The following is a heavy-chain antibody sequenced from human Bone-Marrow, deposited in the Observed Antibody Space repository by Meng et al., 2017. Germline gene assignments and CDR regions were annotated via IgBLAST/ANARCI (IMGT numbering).Heavy chain of an antibody. CDR1: GFIFSRDW. V-gene: IGHV3-7*01. J-gene: IGHJ4*02. Sequence: GESLKISCAASGFIFSRDWMNWVRQAPGKGLEWVANRNQDETKKHYGQSLKGRFTISRDNAKISVYLQLSSLRADDTAIYYCARDPDELLGANFHFWGQGILVTVSS. D-gene: IGHD1-26*01. CDR2: RNQDETKK. CDR3: ARDPDELLGANFHF.